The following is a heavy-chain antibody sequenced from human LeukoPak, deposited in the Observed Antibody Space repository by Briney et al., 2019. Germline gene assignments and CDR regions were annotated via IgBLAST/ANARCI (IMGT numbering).Heavy chain of an antibody. V-gene: IGHV1-69*13. Sequence: ASVNVSCKASGGTFSSYAISWVRQAPGRGLEWMGGIIPIFGTANYAQKFQGRVTITADESTSTAYMELSSLRSEDTAVYYCARTASRARDGYSYDSYFDYWGQGTLVTVSS. CDR1: GGTFSSYA. CDR2: IIPIFGTA. D-gene: IGHD5-18*01. J-gene: IGHJ4*02. CDR3: ARTASRARDGYSYDSYFDY.